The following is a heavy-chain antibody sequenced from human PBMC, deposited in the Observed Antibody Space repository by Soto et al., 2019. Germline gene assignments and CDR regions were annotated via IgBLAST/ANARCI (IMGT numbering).Heavy chain of an antibody. V-gene: IGHV3-30*09. CDR1: GFLISANA. CDR2: ISNDENIK. CDR3: ARGLRGVLDY. Sequence: PGGSLRLSCAASGFLISANAMSWVRQAPGGGLEWLTVISNDENIKQDSVRGRFAIARDNSKNTLYLHLTSLRAEDTAIYYCARGLRGVLDYWGQGTLVTVSS. D-gene: IGHD5-12*01. J-gene: IGHJ4*02.